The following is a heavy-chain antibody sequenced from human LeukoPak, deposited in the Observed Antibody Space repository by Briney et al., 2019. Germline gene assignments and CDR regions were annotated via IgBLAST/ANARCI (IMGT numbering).Heavy chain of an antibody. D-gene: IGHD5-12*01. Sequence: GGSLRLSCAASGFTVSSNFLSWVRQPPGKGLEWVSDIYSGGSTYYADSVKGRFTISRDNSKNTLYLQMNSLRAEDTAVYYCAREGGYDPFEYWGQGTLVTVSS. V-gene: IGHV3-53*01. CDR3: AREGGYDPFEY. CDR1: GFTVSSNF. CDR2: IYSGGST. J-gene: IGHJ4*02.